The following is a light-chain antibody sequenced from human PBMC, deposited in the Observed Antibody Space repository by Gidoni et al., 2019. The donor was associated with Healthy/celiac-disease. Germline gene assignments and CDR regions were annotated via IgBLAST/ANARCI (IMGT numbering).Light chain of an antibody. Sequence: EIVLTQSPGPLSLSPGERATLSCRASQSVSSSYLAWYQQKPGQAPRLLIYGASSRATGIPDRFSGSGSGTDFTLTISRLEPEDFAVYYCQQYGSPPTFGPGTKVDIK. V-gene: IGKV3-20*01. CDR1: QSVSSSY. J-gene: IGKJ3*01. CDR3: QQYGSPPT. CDR2: GAS.